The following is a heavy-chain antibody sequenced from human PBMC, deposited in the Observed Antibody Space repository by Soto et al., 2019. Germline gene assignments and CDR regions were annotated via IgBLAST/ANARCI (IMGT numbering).Heavy chain of an antibody. V-gene: IGHV3-33*01. CDR3: ARLPLPWHLEWSDRYYFDY. CDR2: IWYDGSNK. Sequence: PGGSLRLSCAASGFTFSSYGMHWVRQAPGKGLEWVAVIWYDGSNKYYADSVEGRFTISRDNSKNTLYLQMNSLRAEDTAVYYCARLPLPWHLEWSDRYYFDYWGQGTLVTVSS. J-gene: IGHJ4*02. CDR1: GFTFSSYG. D-gene: IGHD3-3*01.